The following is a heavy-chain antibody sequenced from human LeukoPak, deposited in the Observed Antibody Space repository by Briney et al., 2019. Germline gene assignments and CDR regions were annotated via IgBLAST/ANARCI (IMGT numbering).Heavy chain of an antibody. J-gene: IGHJ5*01. CDR3: VRDWDHYDFDS. CDR1: GFTLGSYW. CDR2: IKGDGRHT. Sequence: PGGSLRLSCAASGFTLGSYWMHWVRQAPGKGLVWVSRIKGDGRHTIYADSVKGRFTIPRDNAKNTLYLQMKSLRAEDTAVYYCVRDWDHYDFDSWGQGTLVTVSS. V-gene: IGHV3-74*01. D-gene: IGHD3-16*01.